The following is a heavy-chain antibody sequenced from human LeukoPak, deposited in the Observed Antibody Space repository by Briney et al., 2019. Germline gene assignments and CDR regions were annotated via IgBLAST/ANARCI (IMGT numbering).Heavy chain of an antibody. CDR1: GFTFSSYA. D-gene: IGHD3-22*01. V-gene: IGHV3-23*01. Sequence: GGSLRLSCAASGFTFSSYAMSWVRQAPGKGLEWVSAISGSGGSAYYADSVKRRFTISRDNSKNTLYLQMNSLRAEDTAVYYCAKDRVPTMIKGYFDYWGQGTLVTVSS. J-gene: IGHJ4*02. CDR3: AKDRVPTMIKGYFDY. CDR2: ISGSGGSA.